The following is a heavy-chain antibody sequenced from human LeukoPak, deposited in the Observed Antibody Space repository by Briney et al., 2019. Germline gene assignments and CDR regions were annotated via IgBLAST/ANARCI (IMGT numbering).Heavy chain of an antibody. CDR3: ATQPKPSMYIAAAVTDY. J-gene: IGHJ4*02. CDR2: IISSSSYI. Sequence: GGSLRLSCAASGFTFSSYSMNWVRQAPGKGLEWVSSIISSSSYIYYADSVKGRFTISRDNAKNSLYLQMNSLRAEDTAVYYCATQPKPSMYIAAAVTDYWGQGTLVTVSS. V-gene: IGHV3-21*01. D-gene: IGHD6-13*01. CDR1: GFTFSSYS.